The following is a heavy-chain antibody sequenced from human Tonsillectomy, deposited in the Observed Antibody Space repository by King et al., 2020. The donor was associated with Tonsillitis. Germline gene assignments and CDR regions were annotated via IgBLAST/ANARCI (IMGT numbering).Heavy chain of an antibody. Sequence: VQLVESGAEVKKPGESLRISCKGSGYTFTTYWISWVRQMPGKGLEWMGRIDPSDSYTSYSPSFQGHVTISADKSLRTAYLQWSGLKASDTAIYYCARPRSGYDDFDYWGQGTLVTVSS. CDR3: ARPRSGYDDFDY. D-gene: IGHD5-12*01. CDR2: IDPSDSYT. V-gene: IGHV5-10-1*03. CDR1: GYTFTTYW. J-gene: IGHJ4*02.